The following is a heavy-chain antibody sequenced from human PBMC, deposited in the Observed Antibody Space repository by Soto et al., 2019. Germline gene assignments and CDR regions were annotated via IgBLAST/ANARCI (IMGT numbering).Heavy chain of an antibody. V-gene: IGHV1-69*01. CDR3: ARAHNWNYESGYYGMDV. D-gene: IGHD1-7*01. CDR2: IIPIFGTA. Sequence: QVQLVQSGAEVKKPGSSVKVSCKASGGTFSSYAISWVRQAPGQGLEWMGGIIPIFGTANYAQKFQGRVTITADDSTSTAYMELSSLRSEDRAVYYCARAHNWNYESGYYGMDVWGQGTTVTVSS. CDR1: GGTFSSYA. J-gene: IGHJ6*02.